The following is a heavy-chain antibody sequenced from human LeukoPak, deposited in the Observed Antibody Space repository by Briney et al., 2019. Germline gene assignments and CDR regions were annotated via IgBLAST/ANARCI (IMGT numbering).Heavy chain of an antibody. CDR2: INSDGSWT. CDR1: GNYW. D-gene: IGHD2/OR15-2a*01. V-gene: IGHV3-74*01. Sequence: GGSLRLSCAASGNYWIHWARQVPGKGLVWVSHINSDGSWTSYADSVKGRFTISKDNAKNTVYLQMNSLRAEDTAVYYCVSFYETYWGRGTLVTVSS. CDR3: VSFYETY. J-gene: IGHJ4*02.